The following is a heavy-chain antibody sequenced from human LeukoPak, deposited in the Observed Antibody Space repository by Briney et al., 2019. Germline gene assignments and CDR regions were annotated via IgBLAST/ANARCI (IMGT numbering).Heavy chain of an antibody. D-gene: IGHD6-13*01. Sequence: GGSLRLSCAASGFPFSSYAMSWVRQAPGKGLEWVSAISGSGGSTYYADSVKGRFTISRDNSMNTLYLQMNSLRAEDTAVYYCAKGGVKQQLGTSDYYYYMDVWGKGTTVTVSS. J-gene: IGHJ6*03. CDR2: ISGSGGST. CDR1: GFPFSSYA. V-gene: IGHV3-23*01. CDR3: AKGGVKQQLGTSDYYYYMDV.